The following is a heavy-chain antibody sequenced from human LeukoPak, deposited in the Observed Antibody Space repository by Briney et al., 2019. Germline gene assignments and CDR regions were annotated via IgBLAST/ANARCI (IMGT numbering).Heavy chain of an antibody. D-gene: IGHD2-15*01. CDR1: GFTFNNYA. V-gene: IGHV3-30*04. J-gene: IGHJ4*02. CDR3: ARGYSPRAGFDY. Sequence: GSLRLSCAASGFTFNNYAMHWVRQAPGKGLEWVAVISYDGSNKYYTDSVKGRFTISRDNSKNTLYLQMNSLRAEDTAVYYCARGYSPRAGFDYWGQGTLVTVSS. CDR2: ISYDGSNK.